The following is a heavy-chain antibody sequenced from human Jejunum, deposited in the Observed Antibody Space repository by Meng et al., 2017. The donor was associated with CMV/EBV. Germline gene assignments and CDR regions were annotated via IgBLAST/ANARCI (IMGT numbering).Heavy chain of an antibody. CDR2: IDSDGNND. V-gene: IGHV3-30*02. J-gene: IGHJ4*02. Sequence: VQLMESGGGVVQPCESTGLSCTTYGFTFTPSGMHWVRQSPGKGLQWVAFIDSDGNNDYYTYSVKGRFTISSDKSKNTVFLQMDGLRPEDSAIYYCAKDIDYWGRGTLVTVSS. CDR1: GFTFTPSG. CDR3: AKDIDY.